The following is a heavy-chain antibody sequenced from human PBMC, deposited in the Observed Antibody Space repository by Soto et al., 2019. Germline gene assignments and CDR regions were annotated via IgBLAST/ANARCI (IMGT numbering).Heavy chain of an antibody. CDR3: ARGPPLGYCSSTTCQTFDY. J-gene: IGHJ4*02. D-gene: IGHD2-2*03. Sequence: QVQLVQSGAEVKKPGASVKVSCKASGYTFTSYAMHWVRQAPGQRLEWMGWINAGNGNTKYSQKFQGRVTITRDTSASTAYMELSSLRSEDTAVYYSARGPPLGYCSSTTCQTFDYWGQGTLVTVSS. V-gene: IGHV1-3*01. CDR1: GYTFTSYA. CDR2: INAGNGNT.